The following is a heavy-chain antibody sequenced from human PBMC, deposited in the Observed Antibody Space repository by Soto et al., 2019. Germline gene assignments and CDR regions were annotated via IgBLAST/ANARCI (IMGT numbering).Heavy chain of an antibody. CDR2: ISNSGST. D-gene: IGHD5-18*01. V-gene: IGHV4-30-4*01. J-gene: IGHJ4*02. Sequence: SETLSRTRNVSGGSDLSDDDYWTWILQSPGKGLEWIGYISNSGSTGYNPSLKTRLSMSVDRSKNQFTLRLTSVTAADTAVYFCATESGSTYGYFDHWGQGTQVTVSS. CDR1: GGSDLSDDDY. CDR3: ATESGSTYGYFDH.